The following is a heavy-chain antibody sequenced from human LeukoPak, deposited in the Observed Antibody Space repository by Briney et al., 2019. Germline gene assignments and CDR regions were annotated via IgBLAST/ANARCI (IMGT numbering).Heavy chain of an antibody. Sequence: HGASVKVSCKASGDTFTSYDINWVRQAPGRGLEWMGLTNPTGGSTGYAQKFQGRVTMTRDMSTSTDYMELSSLRSEDTAIYYCARDNSVGDNAWWFDPWGQGTLVTVSS. CDR2: TNPTGGST. V-gene: IGHV1-46*01. J-gene: IGHJ5*02. CDR3: ARDNSVGDNAWWFDP. D-gene: IGHD1-26*01. CDR1: GDTFTSYD.